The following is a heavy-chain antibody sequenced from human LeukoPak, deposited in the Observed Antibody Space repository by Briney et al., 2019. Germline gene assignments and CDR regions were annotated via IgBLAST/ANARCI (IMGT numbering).Heavy chain of an antibody. Sequence: PGGSLRLSCAASGFTLDDYVMHWVRQAPGKGLEWVSGISWNSVSIGYADSVKGRFTISRDNSKNTLYLQMNSLRAEDTAVYYCAKYTRPSYSGSSVRDYWGQGTLVTVSS. CDR2: ISWNSVSI. D-gene: IGHD1-26*01. CDR1: GFTLDDYV. CDR3: AKYTRPSYSGSSVRDY. V-gene: IGHV3-9*01. J-gene: IGHJ4*02.